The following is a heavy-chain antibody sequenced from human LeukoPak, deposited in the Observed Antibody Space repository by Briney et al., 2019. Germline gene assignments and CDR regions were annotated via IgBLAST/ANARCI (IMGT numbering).Heavy chain of an antibody. CDR1: GGSFSGYY. J-gene: IGHJ4*02. Sequence: PSETLSLTCAVYGGSFSGYYWSWIRQPPEKGLEWVGTIYYSGNTFYHPSLASRVTISADTSKNQVSLRLTSVTAADTAVYYCARRAYGTGFDFWGQGTVVTVSS. CDR2: IYYSGNT. D-gene: IGHD1-1*01. V-gene: IGHV4-34*01. CDR3: ARRAYGTGFDF.